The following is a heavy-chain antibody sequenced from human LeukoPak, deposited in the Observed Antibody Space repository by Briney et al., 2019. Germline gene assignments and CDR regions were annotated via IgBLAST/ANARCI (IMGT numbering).Heavy chain of an antibody. Sequence: SQTLSLTCTVSGGSISSGGYYWSWIRQPPGKGLEWIGYIYHSGSTYYNPSLKSRVTISVDRSKNQFSLKLSSVTAADTAVYYCASEPVTNYYDSSGFDYWGQGTLVTVSS. D-gene: IGHD3-22*01. CDR2: IYHSGST. CDR1: GGSISSGGYY. J-gene: IGHJ4*02. CDR3: ASEPVTNYYDSSGFDY. V-gene: IGHV4-30-2*01.